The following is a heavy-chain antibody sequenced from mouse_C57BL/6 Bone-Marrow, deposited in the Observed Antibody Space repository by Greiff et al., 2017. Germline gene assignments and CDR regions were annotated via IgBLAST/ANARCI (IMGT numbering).Heavy chain of an antibody. CDR3: AGCYDGAY. CDR2: IYPRSGNT. D-gene: IGHD2-12*01. CDR1: GYTFTSYG. V-gene: IGHV1-81*01. J-gene: IGHJ3*01. Sequence: VQLQQSGAELARPGASVKLSCKASGYTFTSYGISWVKQRTGQGLEWIGEIYPRSGNTYYNEKFKGKATLTADKYSSTAYMELRSLKSEDSAVYFCAGCYDGAYWGQGTLVTVSA.